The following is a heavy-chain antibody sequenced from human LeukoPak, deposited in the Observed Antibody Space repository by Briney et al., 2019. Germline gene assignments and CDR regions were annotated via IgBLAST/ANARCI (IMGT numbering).Heavy chain of an antibody. CDR3: ARDNLVSYYGSGIYYMDV. CDR1: GGSVSDYY. CDR2: IYYTGT. Sequence: SETLSLTCTVSGGSVSDYYWSWIRQSPGKGLEWIGYIYYTGTSYNPSLKSRVTISADTSKNQFSLNLSSVTAADTAVYYCARDNLVSYYGSGIYYMDVWGKGTTVTISS. J-gene: IGHJ6*03. V-gene: IGHV4-59*02. D-gene: IGHD3-10*01.